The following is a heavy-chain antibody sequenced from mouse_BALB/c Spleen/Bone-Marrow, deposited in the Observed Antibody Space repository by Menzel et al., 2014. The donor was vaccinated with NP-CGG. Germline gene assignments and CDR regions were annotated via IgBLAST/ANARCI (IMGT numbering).Heavy chain of an antibody. CDR2: ISSGSTAI. J-gene: IGHJ1*01. CDR1: GFTFSTFG. Sequence: DVMLVESGGGLVQPGGSRKLSCAASGFTFSTFGMHWVRQAPEKGLEWVAYISSGSTAILYADTLKGRFTISRDNPENTLFLQMTSLRSEDTAMYYCARGGNWDDFDVWGAGTTVTVSS. CDR3: ARGGNWDDFDV. D-gene: IGHD4-1*01. V-gene: IGHV5-17*02.